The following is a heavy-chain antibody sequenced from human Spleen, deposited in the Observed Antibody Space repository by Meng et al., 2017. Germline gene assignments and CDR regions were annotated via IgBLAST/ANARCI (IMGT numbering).Heavy chain of an antibody. CDR1: GVSITNHNW. V-gene: IGHV4-4*02. Sequence: QVQLRESGPALVKTSETLSLTCAVSGVSITNHNWWAWVRQPPGKGLEWLGEIPHGGSSAYNPSLKSRVSMSIDKSKNQFSLKLTSVTAADTAVYHCLRGSGGSVWGQGTLVTVSS. CDR3: LRGSGGSV. CDR2: IPHGGSS. J-gene: IGHJ1*01. D-gene: IGHD3-10*01.